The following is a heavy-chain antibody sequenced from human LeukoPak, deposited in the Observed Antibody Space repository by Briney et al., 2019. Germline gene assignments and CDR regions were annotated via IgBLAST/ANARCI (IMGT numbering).Heavy chain of an antibody. J-gene: IGHJ4*02. CDR2: INPNSGGT. D-gene: IGHD6-19*01. V-gene: IGHV1-2*02. Sequence: ASVKVSCKASGYTFTGYYMHWVRQAPGQGLEWMGWINPNSGGTNYAQKFQGRVTMTRDTSISTAYMELSRLRSDDTAVYYCARDSCRGYSNSSGCLGYWGQGTLVTVSS. CDR3: ARDSCRGYSNSSGCLGY. CDR1: GYTFTGYY.